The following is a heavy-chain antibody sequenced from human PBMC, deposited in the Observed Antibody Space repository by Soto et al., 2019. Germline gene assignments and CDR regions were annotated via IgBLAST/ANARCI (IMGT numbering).Heavy chain of an antibody. D-gene: IGHD4-17*01. CDR2: IYYGEST. V-gene: IGHV4-30-4*01. CDR1: GGAVDSGNHY. CDR3: ARDMGSAMTTRIVAH. J-gene: IGHJ1*01. Sequence: QVLVQESGPGLVKPSPTMTLSCTVSGGAVDSGNHYWNWIRQPPGKGLEWIGYIYYGESTYYNPSLKSRATISVDTSQSRFSLRLTSVTAADTAVYYCARDMGSAMTTRIVAHWGQGTLVTVSS.